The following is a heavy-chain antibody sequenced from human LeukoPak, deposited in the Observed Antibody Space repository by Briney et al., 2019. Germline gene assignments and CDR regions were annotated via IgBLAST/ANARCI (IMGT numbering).Heavy chain of an antibody. CDR2: IVVGSGNT. CDR3: AADYTVNMSGSPS. CDR1: RFKFTSFA. D-gene: IGHD1-26*01. V-gene: IGHV1-58*02. Sequence: SVKVSCKATRFKFTSFAMQSLRQARGQRLEWIGWIVVGSGNTNYAQKFQERVTITRDMSTSTAYMELSSRRSEDTAVYYCAADYTVNMSGSPSWCQGTLVTVSS. J-gene: IGHJ5*02.